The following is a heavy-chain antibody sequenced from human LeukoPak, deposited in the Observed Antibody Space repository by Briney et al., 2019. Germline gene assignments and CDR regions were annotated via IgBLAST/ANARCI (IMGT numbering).Heavy chain of an antibody. V-gene: IGHV4-39*01. CDR2: IYYSRST. CDR3: ASSGSSPDNDY. Sequence: SETLSLTCTVSGGSISSSSYYWGWIRQPPGKGLEGIGSIYYSRSTYYNPSLKSRVTISVDRTQNQFSLTLGSVTASDTAVYYCASSGSSPDNDYWGQGTLVTVSS. CDR1: GGSISSSSYY. D-gene: IGHD6-6*01. J-gene: IGHJ4*02.